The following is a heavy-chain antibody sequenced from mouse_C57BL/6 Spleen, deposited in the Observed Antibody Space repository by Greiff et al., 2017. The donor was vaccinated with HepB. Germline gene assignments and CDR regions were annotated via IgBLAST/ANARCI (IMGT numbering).Heavy chain of an antibody. V-gene: IGHV5-4*03. J-gene: IGHJ1*03. CDR3: ARSGNYPLGYFDV. Sequence: EVKLMESGGGLVKPGGSLKLSCAASGFTFSSYAMSWVRQTPEKRLEWVATISDGGSYTYYPDNVKGRFTISRDNAKNNLYLQMSHLKSEDTAMYYCARSGNYPLGYFDVWGTGTTVTVSS. D-gene: IGHD2-1*01. CDR2: ISDGGSYT. CDR1: GFTFSSYA.